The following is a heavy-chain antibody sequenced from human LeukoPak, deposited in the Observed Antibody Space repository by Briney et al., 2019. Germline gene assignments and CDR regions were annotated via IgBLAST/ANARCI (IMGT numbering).Heavy chain of an antibody. D-gene: IGHD3-3*01. V-gene: IGHV1-18*01. J-gene: IGHJ4*02. CDR3: ARDLESESYDFWSGPADY. CDR2: ISAYNGNT. Sequence: GASVKVSCKASGYTFTSYGISWVRQAPGQGLEWMGWISAYNGNTNYAQKLQGRVTMTTDTSTSTAYMELRSLRSDDTAVYYCARDLESESYDFWSGPADYWGQGTLVTVSS. CDR1: GYTFTSYG.